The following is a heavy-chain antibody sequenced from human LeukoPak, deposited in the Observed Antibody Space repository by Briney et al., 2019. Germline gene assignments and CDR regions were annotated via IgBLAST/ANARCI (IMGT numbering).Heavy chain of an antibody. J-gene: IGHJ2*01. V-gene: IGHV3-21*01. Sequence: GGSLRLSCAASGFTFSGYGMNWVRQAPGKGLEWVSSISSGGSYMYYADSLKGRFTISRDNAKNSLYLQMNSLRAEDTAVYYCARVGAKGGWYFDLWGRGTLVAVSS. CDR3: ARVGAKGGWYFDL. CDR2: ISSGGSYM. D-gene: IGHD3-10*01. CDR1: GFTFSGYG.